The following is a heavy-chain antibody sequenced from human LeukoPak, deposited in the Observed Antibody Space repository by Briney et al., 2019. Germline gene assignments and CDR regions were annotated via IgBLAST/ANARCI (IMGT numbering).Heavy chain of an antibody. CDR3: VSHPYSSYYYHMDV. CDR1: GVSFRGYY. J-gene: IGHJ6*02. Sequence: SETLSLTCAVYGVSFRGYYWSWIRQPPRKGLEGIGEINHSGSTNYNPSLKSRVTISVDTSKNQFSLKLSSVTAADTAVYYCVSHPYSSYYYHMDVWGRGTTVTVSS. CDR2: INHSGST. V-gene: IGHV4-34*01. D-gene: IGHD5-18*01.